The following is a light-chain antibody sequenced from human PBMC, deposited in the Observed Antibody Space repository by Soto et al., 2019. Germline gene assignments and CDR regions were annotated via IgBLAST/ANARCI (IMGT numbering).Light chain of an antibody. CDR2: YTS. Sequence: EIVLTQSPATLSLSPGERATLSCMASQYAGARLAWNQHNSGQAPMLLIYYTSNTAPGIPGRFSGSGSGTDFTLTINSLAPEDFAIYYSHQRQSWPPKFGQGTNVEIK. CDR1: QYAGAR. CDR3: HQRQSWPPK. J-gene: IGKJ1*01. V-gene: IGKV3-11*01.